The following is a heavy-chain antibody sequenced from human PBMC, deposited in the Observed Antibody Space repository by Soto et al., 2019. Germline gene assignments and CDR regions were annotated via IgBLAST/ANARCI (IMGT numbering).Heavy chain of an antibody. J-gene: IGHJ5*02. CDR2: IWYDGSNK. D-gene: IGHD3-9*01. CDR3: ARDQVPAKRVLRYFDWPET. V-gene: IGHV3-33*01. Sequence: QVQLVESGGGVVQPGRSLRLSCAASGFTFSSYGMHWVRQAPGKGLEWVAVIWYDGSNKYYADSVKGRITISRDNSKNTLYLQMNSLRAEDTAVYYCARDQVPAKRVLRYFDWPETWGQGTLVTVSS. CDR1: GFTFSSYG.